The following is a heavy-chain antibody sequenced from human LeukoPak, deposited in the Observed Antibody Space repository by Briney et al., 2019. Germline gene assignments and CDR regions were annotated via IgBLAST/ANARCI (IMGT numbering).Heavy chain of an antibody. V-gene: IGHV4-4*07. D-gene: IGHD3-16*01. Sequence: SETLSLTCTVSGGSISSYYWSWIRQPAGKGLEWIGRIYTSGSTNYNPSLKSRVTMSVDTSKNQFSLKLSSVTAADTAVYYCARGVGSATPRRGIGSWFDPWGQGTLVTVSS. J-gene: IGHJ5*02. CDR3: ARGVGSATPRRGIGSWFDP. CDR2: IYTSGST. CDR1: GGSISSYY.